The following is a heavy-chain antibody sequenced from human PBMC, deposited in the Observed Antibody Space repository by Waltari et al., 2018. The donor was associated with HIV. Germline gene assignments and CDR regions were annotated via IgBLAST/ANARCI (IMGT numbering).Heavy chain of an antibody. D-gene: IGHD2-15*01. CDR1: AGSISSSNW. Sequence: QVQLQESGPGLVKPSGTLSLTCAVSAGSISSSNWWSWVRQPPGKGLEWIGEIYHSGSTNDNASLKSRVTISGDKSKNQLSLNLSSVTAADTAVYYCARKGWQNAFDIWAKGQWSPSLQ. CDR2: IYHSGST. J-gene: IGHJ3*02. V-gene: IGHV4-4*02. CDR3: ARKGWQNAFDI.